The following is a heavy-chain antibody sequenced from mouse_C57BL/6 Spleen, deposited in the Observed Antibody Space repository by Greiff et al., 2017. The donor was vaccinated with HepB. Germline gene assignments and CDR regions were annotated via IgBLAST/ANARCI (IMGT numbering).Heavy chain of an antibody. CDR3: ANYGSSYDSAMDD. D-gene: IGHD1-1*01. CDR1: GFSLTSYG. CDR2: IRSGGST. J-gene: IGHJ4*01. V-gene: IGHV2-2*01. Sequence: QVQLQQSGPGLVQPSQRLSITCTVSGFSLTSYGVHWVHQSPGKGLEWLGEIRSGGSTDYNAAFISRLSISKDNSKSQVFFKMNSLQADDTAMYYCANYGSSYDSAMDDWGQGTSVTV.